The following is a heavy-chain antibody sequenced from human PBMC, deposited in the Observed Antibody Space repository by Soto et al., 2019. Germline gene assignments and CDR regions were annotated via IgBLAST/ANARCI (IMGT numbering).Heavy chain of an antibody. J-gene: IGHJ4*02. D-gene: IGHD6-13*01. CDR3: ATLQVSAAADPVDY. V-gene: IGHV1-69*13. CDR1: GGTFSSYA. CDR2: IIPIFGTA. Sequence: GASVKVSCKASGGTFSSYAISWVRQAPGQGLEWMGGIIPIFGTANYAQKFQGRVTITADESTSTAYMELSSLRSEDTAVYYCATLQVSAAADPVDYWGQGTLVTVSS.